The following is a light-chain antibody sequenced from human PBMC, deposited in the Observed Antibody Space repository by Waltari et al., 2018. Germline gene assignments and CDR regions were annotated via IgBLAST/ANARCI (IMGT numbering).Light chain of an antibody. CDR1: SSNIGNNY. J-gene: IGLJ3*02. CDR3: GTWDSSLSAKV. CDR2: DNN. Sequence: QSVLTQPPSVSAAPGQKVTISCSGSSSNIGNNYVSWYQQLPGTAPKLLSYDNNKRPSGIPDRFSGSKSGTSATLGITGLQTGDEADYYCGTWDSSLSAKVFGGGTKLTVL. V-gene: IGLV1-51*01.